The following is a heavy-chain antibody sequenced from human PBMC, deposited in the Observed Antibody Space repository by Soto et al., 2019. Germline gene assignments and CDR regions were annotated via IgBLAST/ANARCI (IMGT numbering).Heavy chain of an antibody. CDR3: ARDPPDFISAFDF. D-gene: IGHD6-19*01. CDR1: GDSVSNNGAT. CDR2: AYYRSRWIY. J-gene: IGHJ4*02. V-gene: IGHV6-1*01. Sequence: SQTLSLTCAISGDSVSNNGATWNWIRQSPSRGLEWLGRAYYRSRWIYDYAMSVKSRISINPDTSKNQVPLQLNSVTPADTAVYYCARDPPDFISAFDFWGRGTLVTVS.